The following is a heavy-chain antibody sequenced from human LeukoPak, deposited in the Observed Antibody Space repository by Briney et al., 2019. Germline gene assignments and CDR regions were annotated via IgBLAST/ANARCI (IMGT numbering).Heavy chain of an antibody. CDR1: GFTVSSDY. Sequence: GGSLRLSCAASGFTVSSDYMSWVRQAPGKGLEWVSVIYSGGSTYYADSVKGRFTISKDNSKNTLYLQMNSLRAEDTAVYYCASGSGSYRTPYYYMDVWGTGTTVTVSS. D-gene: IGHD3-10*01. CDR2: IYSGGST. J-gene: IGHJ6*03. V-gene: IGHV3-53*01. CDR3: ASGSGSYRTPYYYMDV.